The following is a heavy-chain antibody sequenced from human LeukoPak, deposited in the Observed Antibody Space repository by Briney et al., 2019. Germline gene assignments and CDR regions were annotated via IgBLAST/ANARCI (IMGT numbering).Heavy chain of an antibody. V-gene: IGHV3-21*01. CDR1: GFTFGDHA. CDR2: ISSSSSYI. D-gene: IGHD3-16*02. CDR3: ARDLSDYVWGSYPAEGGKNWFDP. J-gene: IGHJ5*02. Sequence: PGRSLRLSCTASGFTFGDHAMSWVRQAPGKGLEWVSSISSSSSYIYYADSVKGRFTISRDNAKNSLYLQMNSLRAEDTAVYYCARDLSDYVWGSYPAEGGKNWFDPWGQGTLVTVSS.